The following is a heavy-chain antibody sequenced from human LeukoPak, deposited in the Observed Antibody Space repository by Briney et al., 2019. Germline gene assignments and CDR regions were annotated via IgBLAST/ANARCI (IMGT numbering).Heavy chain of an antibody. CDR2: IDNSGSA. D-gene: IGHD2-15*01. CDR1: GGSISTSSYN. CDR3: ARGRLYCSGGSCYSYYFDY. V-gene: IGHV4-39*01. Sequence: SETLSLTCTVSGGSISTSSYNWGWIRQSPGKGLEWIGTIDNSGSAYYNPSLKSRLTISLDTSKNQFSLKLSSVTAADTAVYYCARGRLYCSGGSCYSYYFDYWGQGTLVTVSS. J-gene: IGHJ4*02.